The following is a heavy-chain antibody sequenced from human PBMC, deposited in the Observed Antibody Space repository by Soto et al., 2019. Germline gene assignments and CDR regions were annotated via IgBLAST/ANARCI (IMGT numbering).Heavy chain of an antibody. Sequence: LXLSCAASVFTFSNAWMSWVRQAPGRGLEWVGRIKSKTDGWTTDYAAPVKGRLTISSGDSKKTLYLQMESLKTEDTAVYYCTTGVRGTKCSMGFSQLQGMGVRGQGT. J-gene: IGHJ6*01. CDR1: VFTFSNAW. V-gene: IGHV3-15*01. CDR3: TTGVRGTKCSMGFSQLQGMGV. CDR2: IKSKTDGWTT. D-gene: IGHD3-10*01.